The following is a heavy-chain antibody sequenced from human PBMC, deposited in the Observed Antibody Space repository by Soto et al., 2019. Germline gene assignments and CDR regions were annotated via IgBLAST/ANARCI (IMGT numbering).Heavy chain of an antibody. Sequence: ASVKVSCKASGYTCTIYAMHCVLQSPLQRLDWMGCINAGNGNTKYSQKFQGRVTITRDTSASTAYMELSSLRSEDTAVYYCAREYYYDSSGYVRSPDFDYWGQGTLVTVSS. CDR3: AREYYYDSSGYVRSPDFDY. CDR2: INAGNGNT. V-gene: IGHV1-3*01. J-gene: IGHJ4*02. CDR1: GYTCTIYA. D-gene: IGHD3-22*01.